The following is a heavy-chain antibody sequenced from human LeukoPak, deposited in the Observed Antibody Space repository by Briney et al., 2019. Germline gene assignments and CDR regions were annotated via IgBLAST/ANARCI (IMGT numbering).Heavy chain of an antibody. D-gene: IGHD4-17*01. Sequence: PGGSLRLPCAASEFTLSNYAMSWIRQAPGKGLQWVSTISNSGGITYYAASVKGRFAIFRDNSKSTLYLQMTSLRVEDTAVYYCARDFRDHGDYHLFDYWGQGTLVTVSS. CDR2: ISNSGGIT. CDR3: ARDFRDHGDYHLFDY. V-gene: IGHV3-23*01. CDR1: EFTLSNYA. J-gene: IGHJ4*02.